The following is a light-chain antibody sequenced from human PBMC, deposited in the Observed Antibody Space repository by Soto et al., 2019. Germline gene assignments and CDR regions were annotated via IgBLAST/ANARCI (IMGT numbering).Light chain of an antibody. CDR1: SSNIGAGYD. CDR2: GNS. Sequence: QSVLTQPPSVSGAPGQRVTISCTGSSSNIGAGYDVHWYQQLPGTAPKLLIHGNSNRPSGVPDRFSGSKSGTSASLAITGLQAEDEADYYCQYYDSSLSGVVFGGGTKLTVL. CDR3: QYYDSSLSGVV. J-gene: IGLJ2*01. V-gene: IGLV1-40*01.